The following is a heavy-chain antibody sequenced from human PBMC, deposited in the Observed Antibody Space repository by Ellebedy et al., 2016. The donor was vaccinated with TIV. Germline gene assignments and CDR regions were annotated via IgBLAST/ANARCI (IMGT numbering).Heavy chain of an antibody. Sequence: SETLSLTCTVSGDSISNYYWSWIRQPPGKGLEWIGYIYYTGSTNYNPSLKGRVTISVDTSKNQFSLKLSSVTAADTAVYYCARDCITMVRGAFNWFDPWGQGTLVTVSS. CDR3: ARDCITMVRGAFNWFDP. V-gene: IGHV4-59*12. CDR2: IYYTGST. CDR1: GDSISNYY. J-gene: IGHJ5*02. D-gene: IGHD3-10*01.